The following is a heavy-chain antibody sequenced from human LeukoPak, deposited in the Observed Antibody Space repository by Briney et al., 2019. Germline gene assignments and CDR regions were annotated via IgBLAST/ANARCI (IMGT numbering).Heavy chain of an antibody. J-gene: IGHJ6*02. Sequence: ASVKVSCKASGYTFTSYGISWVRQAPGQGLEWMGWISAYNGDTNYAQKLQGRVTMTTDTSTSTAYMELRSLRSDDTAVYYCARVHYYDSSGYFVGYYYYYGMDVWGQGTTVTVSS. CDR1: GYTFTSYG. D-gene: IGHD3-22*01. CDR2: ISAYNGDT. V-gene: IGHV1-18*01. CDR3: ARVHYYDSSGYFVGYYYYYGMDV.